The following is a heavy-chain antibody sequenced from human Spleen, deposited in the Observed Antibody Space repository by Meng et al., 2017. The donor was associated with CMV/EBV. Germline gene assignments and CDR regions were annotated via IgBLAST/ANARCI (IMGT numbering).Heavy chain of an antibody. CDR2: INPSGGST. Sequence: ASVKVSCKASGYTFTSYYMHWVRQAPGQGLEWMGIINPSGGSTSYAQKFQGRVTMTRDTSTSTVYMELSSLRFEDTAVYYCATEPFEPVTSDLHYFYGLDVWGQGTTVTVSS. J-gene: IGHJ6*02. CDR1: GYTFTSYY. D-gene: IGHD2-21*01. CDR3: ATEPFEPVTSDLHYFYGLDV. V-gene: IGHV1-46*01.